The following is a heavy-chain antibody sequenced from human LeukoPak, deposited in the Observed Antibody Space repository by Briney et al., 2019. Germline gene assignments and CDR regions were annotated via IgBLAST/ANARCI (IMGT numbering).Heavy chain of an antibody. D-gene: IGHD3-10*01. J-gene: IGHJ4*02. CDR1: GFSLSTSGVG. CDR2: IYWDDDK. V-gene: IGHV2-5*02. CDR3: AHTPSMVRGVPLDY. Sequence: SGPTLVKPTQTLTLTCTFSGFSLSTSGVGVGWIRQPPGEALEWLALIYWDDDKRYSPSLKSRLTITKDTSKNQVVLTMTNMDPVDTATYYCAHTPSMVRGVPLDYWGQGTLVTVSS.